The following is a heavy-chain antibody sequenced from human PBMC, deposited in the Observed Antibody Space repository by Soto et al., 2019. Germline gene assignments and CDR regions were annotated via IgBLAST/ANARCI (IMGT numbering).Heavy chain of an antibody. CDR3: ARNGGAYYYDSSGYYDAGYFDL. D-gene: IGHD3-22*01. CDR2: IIPIFGTA. V-gene: IGHV1-69*13. Sequence: SVKVSCKASGGTFSSYAISWVRQAPGQGLEWMGGIIPIFGTANYAQKFQGRVTITADESTSTAYMELSSLRSEDTAVYYCARNGGAYYYDSSGYYDAGYFDLWGRGTLVTVSS. CDR1: GGTFSSYA. J-gene: IGHJ2*01.